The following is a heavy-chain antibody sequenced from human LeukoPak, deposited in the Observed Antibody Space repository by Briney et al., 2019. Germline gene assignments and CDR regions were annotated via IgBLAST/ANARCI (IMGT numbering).Heavy chain of an antibody. CDR1: GYTFTGYY. V-gene: IGHV1-2*02. CDR2: INPNSGGT. J-gene: IGHJ4*02. D-gene: IGHD2-2*01. CDR3: ARKSAVRKTSEFDY. Sequence: ASVTVSFKASGYTFTGYYINWVRQAPGQGLEWMGWINPNSGGTNYPQKFQGRVTMTTDTSISTAYMELSSLRSDDTAVYYCARKSAVRKTSEFDYWGQGTLVTVSS.